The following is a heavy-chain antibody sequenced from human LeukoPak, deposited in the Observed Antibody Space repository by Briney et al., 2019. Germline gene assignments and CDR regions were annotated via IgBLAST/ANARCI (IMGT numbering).Heavy chain of an antibody. V-gene: IGHV3-43D*04. J-gene: IGHJ6*03. CDR3: AKSPYYHYMDV. CDR1: GFTFNDYA. Sequence: GGSLRLSCAASGFTFNDYAMHWVRQAPGKGLEWVSLISWDDGSTYYADSVKGRFTISRDNSKNSLYLQMNSLRAEDTALYYCAKSPYYHYMDVWGKGTTVTVS. CDR2: ISWDDGST.